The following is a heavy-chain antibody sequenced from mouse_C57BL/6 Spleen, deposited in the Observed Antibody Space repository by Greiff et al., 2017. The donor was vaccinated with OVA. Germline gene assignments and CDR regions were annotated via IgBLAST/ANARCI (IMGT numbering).Heavy chain of an antibody. CDR3: ARDSSSYVDYYAMDY. D-gene: IGHD3-2*02. CDR2: IDPSDSDT. Sequence: QVQLQQPGAELVRPGSSVKLSCKASGYTFTSYWMHWVKQRPIQGLEWIGNIDPSDSDTHYNQKFKDKATLTVDKSSSTAYMQLNSLTSEESAVYYGARDSSSYVDYYAMDYWGQGTSVTVSS. V-gene: IGHV1-52*01. J-gene: IGHJ4*01. CDR1: GYTFTSYW.